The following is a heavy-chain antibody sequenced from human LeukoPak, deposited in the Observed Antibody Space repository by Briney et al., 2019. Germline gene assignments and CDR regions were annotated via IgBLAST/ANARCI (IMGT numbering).Heavy chain of an antibody. CDR1: GGSLSGYY. J-gene: IGHJ4*02. CDR3: AAREILEGILFTMIPGYFDY. V-gene: IGHV4-34*01. Sequence: SETLSLTCAVSGGSLSGYYWSWVRQPPGKGLEWIGKSNHSGGTNYNPSLKSRVTMSVDTSKNQFSLKLSSVTAADTAVYYCAAREILEGILFTMIPGYFDYWGQGTLVTVSS. D-gene: IGHD3-22*01. CDR2: SNHSGGT.